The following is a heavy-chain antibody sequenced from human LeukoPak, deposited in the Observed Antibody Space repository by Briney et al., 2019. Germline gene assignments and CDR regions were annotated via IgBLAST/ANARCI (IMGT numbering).Heavy chain of an antibody. CDR1: GFTLNRYW. J-gene: IGHJ4*02. V-gene: IGHV3-7*03. Sequence: GGSLRLACAASGFTLNRYWMSWVRQAPGKGLEWVANINEDGGERHYVDSVKGRFTISRDNAKNSLYLQMNSLRAEDTAVYYCARGGNLENWGGGTLVTVSS. D-gene: IGHD1-14*01. CDR2: INEDGGER. CDR3: ARGGNLEN.